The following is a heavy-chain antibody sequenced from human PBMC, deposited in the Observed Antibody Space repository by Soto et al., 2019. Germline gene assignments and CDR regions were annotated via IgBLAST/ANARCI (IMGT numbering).Heavy chain of an antibody. CDR3: ARDFGALGAFA. CDR2: ITSTSTDI. J-gene: IGHJ6*02. V-gene: IGHV3-48*03. D-gene: IGHD1-26*01. CDR1: GFIFSNYD. Sequence: EVQLVESGGGLVRPGGSLRLSCAGTGFIFSNYDMTWVRQAPGKGLEWISYITSTSTDIYYAGSVKGRFTIARDNGKNSVYLQTNSLRGNVTAVYYWARDFGALGAFAWGQVTTVSVSS.